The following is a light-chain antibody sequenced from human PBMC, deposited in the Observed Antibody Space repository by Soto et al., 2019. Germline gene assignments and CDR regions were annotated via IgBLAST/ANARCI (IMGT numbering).Light chain of an antibody. CDR3: ISYTGSSTSYV. CDR2: GVS. Sequence: QSVLARPVSVSGSPGQSITISCSGTRSDIGSYNYVAWYQQFPGKTPKILIYGVSNRPSGVSSRFSGSKSGNTASLTISGLQAEDEADYYCISYTGSSTSYVFGSGTKVTVL. J-gene: IGLJ1*01. CDR1: RSDIGSYNY. V-gene: IGLV2-14*01.